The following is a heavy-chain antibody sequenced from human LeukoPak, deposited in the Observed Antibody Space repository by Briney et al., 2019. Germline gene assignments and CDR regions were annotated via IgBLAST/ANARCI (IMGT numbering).Heavy chain of an antibody. CDR2: INPNSGGT. CDR1: GYTFTSYY. D-gene: IGHD1-26*01. J-gene: IGHJ4*02. Sequence: ASVKVSCKASGYTFTSYYVHGVRQAPGQGLEWMGWINPNSGGTNYAQKFQGRVTMTRDTSISTAYMERSRLRSDDTAVYYCAREQWELYFDYWGQGTLVTVSS. V-gene: IGHV1-2*02. CDR3: AREQWELYFDY.